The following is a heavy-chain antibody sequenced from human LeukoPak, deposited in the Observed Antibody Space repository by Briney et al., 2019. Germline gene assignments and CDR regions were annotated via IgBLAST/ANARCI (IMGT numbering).Heavy chain of an antibody. CDR3: ARGGYCSGGSCNPLSYYFDY. J-gene: IGHJ4*02. Sequence: ASVKVSCKTSGYTFTNYDINWVRQATGQGLEWLGWMSPNNGNTGYAQKFQGRVTMTRDTSINTAYMELSSLRSEDTAVYYCARGGYCSGGSCNPLSYYFDYWGQGTLVTVSS. V-gene: IGHV1-8*01. D-gene: IGHD2-15*01. CDR1: GYTFTNYD. CDR2: MSPNNGNT.